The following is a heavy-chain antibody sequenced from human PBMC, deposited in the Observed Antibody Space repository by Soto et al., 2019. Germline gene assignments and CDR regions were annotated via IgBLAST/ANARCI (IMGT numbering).Heavy chain of an antibody. CDR2: IKQDESEK. D-gene: IGHD3-9*01. V-gene: IGHV3-7*01. Sequence: EVQLVESGGGLVQPGGSLRLSCATSGFPFSSYWMSWLRQAPGKGLEWVANIKQDESEKYYVDSVKGRFTISRDNAKNSLYLQMNTLRAEDTAVYYCATGVGYDDIFTGTYTKFYFAHLGLGTMVTVSS. CDR1: GFPFSSYW. CDR3: ATGVGYDDIFTGTYTKFYFAH. J-gene: IGHJ4*02.